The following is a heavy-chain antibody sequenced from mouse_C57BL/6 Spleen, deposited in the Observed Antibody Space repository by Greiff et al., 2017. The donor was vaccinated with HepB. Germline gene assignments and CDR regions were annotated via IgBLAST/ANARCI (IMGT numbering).Heavy chain of an antibody. J-gene: IGHJ4*01. V-gene: IGHV1-50*01. Sequence: VQLQQSGAELVKPGASVKLSCKASGYTFTSYWMQWVKQRPGQGLEWIGEIDPSDSYTNYNQKFKGKATLTVDTSSSTAYMQLSSLTSEDSAVYYCARWAGLDSSHMDYWGQGTSVTVSS. CDR3: ARWAGLDSSHMDY. CDR1: GYTFTSYW. D-gene: IGHD3-2*02. CDR2: IDPSDSYT.